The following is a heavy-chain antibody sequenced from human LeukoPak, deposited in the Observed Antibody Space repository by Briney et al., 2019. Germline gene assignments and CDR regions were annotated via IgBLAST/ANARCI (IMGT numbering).Heavy chain of an antibody. CDR2: ISLSDSST. CDR3: ARGSTYYDSSGQVPFDY. Sequence: GGSLRLSCAASGFTFSSYAMTWVRQAPGKGLEWVSRISLSDSSTFYADSVKGRFTISRDNAKNSLYLQMNSLRAEDTAVYYCARGSTYYDSSGQVPFDYWGQGTLVTVSS. CDR1: GFTFSSYA. D-gene: IGHD3-22*01. J-gene: IGHJ4*02. V-gene: IGHV3-23*01.